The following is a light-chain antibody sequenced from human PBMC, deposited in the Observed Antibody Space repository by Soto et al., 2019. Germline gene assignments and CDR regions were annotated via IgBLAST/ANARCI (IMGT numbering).Light chain of an antibody. V-gene: IGLV1-40*01. CDR3: QTSASGLFGLI. Sequence: QSVLTQPPSVSGAPGQRVTIACTGNNSNIGTGFDVHWYRHFPGAAPKLLLSGTSHRPSGVPDRFSGSKSGTSASLAITGLQADDDADYYCQTSASGLFGLIFGTGTKVTVL. CDR1: NSNIGTGFD. J-gene: IGLJ1*01. CDR2: GTS.